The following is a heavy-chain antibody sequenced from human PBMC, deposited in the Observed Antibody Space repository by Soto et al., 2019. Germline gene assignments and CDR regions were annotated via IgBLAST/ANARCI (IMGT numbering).Heavy chain of an antibody. Sequence: QVQLVQSGAEVKKPGSSVKVSCKASGGTFSSYAISWVRQAPGQGLEWMGGIIPIFGTANYAQKFQGRVTITADESTSTAYMELSSLRSEDTAVYYCAIEGPYYYDSSGYYLDYWGQGTLVTVSS. CDR1: GGTFSSYA. D-gene: IGHD3-22*01. CDR3: AIEGPYYYDSSGYYLDY. CDR2: IIPIFGTA. V-gene: IGHV1-69*01. J-gene: IGHJ4*02.